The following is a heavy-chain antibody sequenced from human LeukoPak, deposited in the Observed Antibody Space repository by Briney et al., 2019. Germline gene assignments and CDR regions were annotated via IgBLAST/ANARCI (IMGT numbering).Heavy chain of an antibody. J-gene: IGHJ4*02. D-gene: IGHD3-22*01. V-gene: IGHV3-30*18. Sequence: RGSLRLSCAASGFTFSSYGMHWVRQAPGKGLEWVAVISYDGSNKYYADSVKGRFTISRDNSKNTLYLQMNSLRAEDTAVYYCAKDYYDISGPDYWGQGTLVTVSS. CDR1: GFTFSSYG. CDR3: AKDYYDISGPDY. CDR2: ISYDGSNK.